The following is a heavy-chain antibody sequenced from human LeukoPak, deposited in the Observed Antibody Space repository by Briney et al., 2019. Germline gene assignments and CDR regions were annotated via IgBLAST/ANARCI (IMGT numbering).Heavy chain of an antibody. CDR3: AKTGANYYDSSGYRYHFDY. V-gene: IGHV3-23*01. D-gene: IGHD3-22*01. CDR1: GFTFSSYA. Sequence: GGSLRLSCAASGFTFSSYAMSWVRQAPGKGLEWVSGISGSGGSTYNADSVKGRFTISRDNSKNTLYLQMNSLRADDTAVHYCAKTGANYYDSSGYRYHFDYWGQGALVTVSS. J-gene: IGHJ4*02. CDR2: ISGSGGST.